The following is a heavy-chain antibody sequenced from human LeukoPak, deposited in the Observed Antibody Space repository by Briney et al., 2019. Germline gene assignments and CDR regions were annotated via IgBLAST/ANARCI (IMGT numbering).Heavy chain of an antibody. Sequence: GESLKISCKGSGYSFTTYWIGWVRQMPGKGLEWVGIIYPGDSDTRYGPSFRGQVTISADKSISTAYLQWSSLKASDTAMYYCAVAIEGLFDYWGQGTLVTVSS. J-gene: IGHJ4*02. CDR2: IYPGDSDT. D-gene: IGHD5-12*01. CDR1: GYSFTTYW. CDR3: AVAIEGLFDY. V-gene: IGHV5-51*01.